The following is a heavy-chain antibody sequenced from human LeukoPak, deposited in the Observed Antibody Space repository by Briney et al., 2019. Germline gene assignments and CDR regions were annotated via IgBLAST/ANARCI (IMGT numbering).Heavy chain of an antibody. J-gene: IGHJ4*02. Sequence: GGSLRLSCAASGFTVSSNYMSWIRQAPGKGLEWVSVIYSGGSTYYADSVKGRFTISRDNSENTLYLQMNSLRADDTAVYYCAKEGSYPLYYFDYWGQGTLVTVSS. CDR2: IYSGGST. V-gene: IGHV3-53*01. D-gene: IGHD3-16*02. CDR1: GFTVSSNY. CDR3: AKEGSYPLYYFDY.